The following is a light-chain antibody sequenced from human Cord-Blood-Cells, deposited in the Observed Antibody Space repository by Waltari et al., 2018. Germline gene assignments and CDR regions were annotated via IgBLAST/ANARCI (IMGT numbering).Light chain of an antibody. CDR3: QSYDSSNQV. J-gene: IGLJ2*01. V-gene: IGLV6-57*01. CDR1: RGSIASNY. CDR2: EDN. Sequence: NFMLPQPHSVSYSSRETVTISSTPTRGSIASNYVLLYQQRPGSTPTTVIYEDNQRPSGVPARFSGSIDSSSTSASLTTSVLKTEDEADYCCQSYDSSNQVFGGGTKLTVL.